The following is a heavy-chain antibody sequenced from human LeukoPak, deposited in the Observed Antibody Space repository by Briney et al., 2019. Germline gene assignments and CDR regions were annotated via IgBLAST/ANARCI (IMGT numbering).Heavy chain of an antibody. CDR3: AKDLGYCSSTSCYNWFDP. D-gene: IGHD2-2*01. Sequence: GGSLRLSCAASGFTFSSYAMSWVRQAPGKGLEWVSAISGSGGSTYYADSVKGRFTISRDNSKNTLYLQMNSLRAEDTAVYYCAKDLGYCSSTSCYNWFDPWGQGALVTVSS. CDR1: GFTFSSYA. V-gene: IGHV3-23*01. J-gene: IGHJ5*02. CDR2: ISGSGGST.